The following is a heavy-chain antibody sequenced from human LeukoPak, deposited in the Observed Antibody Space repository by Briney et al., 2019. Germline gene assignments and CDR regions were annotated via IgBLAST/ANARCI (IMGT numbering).Heavy chain of an antibody. CDR1: GYTFTGYY. J-gene: IGHJ4*02. CDR2: INPNSGGT. V-gene: IGHV1-2*02. Sequence: ASVKVSCKASGYTFTGYYMHWVRQAPGQGLEWMGWINPNSGGTNYAQKFQGRVTITADKSTSTAYMELSSLRSEDTAVYYCARGGEGDPFDYWGQGTLVTVSS. D-gene: IGHD3-10*01. CDR3: ARGGEGDPFDY.